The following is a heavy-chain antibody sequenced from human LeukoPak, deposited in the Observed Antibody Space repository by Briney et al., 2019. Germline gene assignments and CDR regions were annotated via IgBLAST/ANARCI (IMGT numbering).Heavy chain of an antibody. CDR2: IYYSGST. CDR1: GGSISGYY. CDR3: ARATIRDAFDI. Sequence: PSETLSLTCTVSGGSISGYYWSWIRQPPGKGLEWIGYIYYSGSTNYNPSLKSRVTISVDTSKNQFSLKLSSVTAADTAVYYCARATIRDAFDIWGQGTMVTVSS. D-gene: IGHD5-24*01. J-gene: IGHJ3*02. V-gene: IGHV4-59*01.